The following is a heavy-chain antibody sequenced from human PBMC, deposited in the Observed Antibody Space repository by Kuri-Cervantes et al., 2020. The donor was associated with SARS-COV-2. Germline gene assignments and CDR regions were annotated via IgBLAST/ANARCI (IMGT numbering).Heavy chain of an antibody. J-gene: IGHJ4*02. CDR2: IGSSSSYI. CDR1: GFTFSSYS. CDR3: ATVSDYYDSSGYFLDFDY. D-gene: IGHD3-22*01. Sequence: GGSLRLSCAASGFTFSSYSMNWVRRAPGKGLEWVSSIGSSSSYIYYADSVKGRFTISRDNAKNSLYLQMNSLRAEDTAVYYCATVSDYYDSSGYFLDFDYWGQGTLVTVSS. V-gene: IGHV3-21*01.